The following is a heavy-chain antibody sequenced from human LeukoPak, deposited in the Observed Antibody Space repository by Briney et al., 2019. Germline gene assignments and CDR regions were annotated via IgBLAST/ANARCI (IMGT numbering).Heavy chain of an antibody. Sequence: PGGSLRLSCAASGFTFSSYGMSWVRQAPGKGLEWVSGISGGGGSTYYADSVKGRFTISRDNSKNTLYLQMNSLRAEDTAVYYCAKHLYYDSSGYYYYWGQGTLVTVSS. CDR1: GFTFSSYG. J-gene: IGHJ4*02. CDR3: AKHLYYDSSGYYYY. V-gene: IGHV3-23*01. D-gene: IGHD3-22*01. CDR2: ISGGGGST.